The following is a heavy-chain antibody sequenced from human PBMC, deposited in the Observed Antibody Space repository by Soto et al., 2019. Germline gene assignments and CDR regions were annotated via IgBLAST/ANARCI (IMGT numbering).Heavy chain of an antibody. V-gene: IGHV1-69*13. CDR1: GGTFSSYA. D-gene: IGHD3-3*01. J-gene: IGHJ4*02. CDR3: AREHDFWIGYSFDY. Sequence: ASVKVSCKASGGTFSSYAISWVRQAPGQGLEWMGGIIPIFGTANYAQKFQGRVTITADESTSTAYIELSSLRSEDTAVYYCAREHDFWIGYSFDYWGQGTLVTVSS. CDR2: IIPIFGTA.